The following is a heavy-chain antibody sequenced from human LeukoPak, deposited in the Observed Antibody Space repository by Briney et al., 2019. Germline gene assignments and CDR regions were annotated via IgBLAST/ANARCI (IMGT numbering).Heavy chain of an antibody. CDR1: GFTFSSYA. CDR3: AKAEGYDILTGLDY. CDR2: IGASGGST. J-gene: IGHJ4*02. V-gene: IGHV3-23*01. Sequence: GGSLRLSCATSGFTFSSYAMSWVRQAPGKGLEWVSDIGASGGSTYYADSVKGRFTISRDNSKNTLYLQMNSLRTEDTAVYYCAKAEGYDILTGLDYWGQGTLVTASS. D-gene: IGHD3-9*01.